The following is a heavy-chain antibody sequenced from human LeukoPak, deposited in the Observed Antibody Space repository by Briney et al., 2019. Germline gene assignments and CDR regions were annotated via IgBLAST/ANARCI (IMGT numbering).Heavy chain of an antibody. D-gene: IGHD3-9*01. V-gene: IGHV1-2*02. Sequence: ASVKVSCKASGYTFTAYYIHWVRQAPGQGLEWMGWINPNSGGTKYAQKFQGRVTMTRDTSISTAYMELTRLRSDDTAMYYCACNNYDILTGFDYWGQGTLVTVSS. CDR2: INPNSGGT. CDR3: ACNNYDILTGFDY. J-gene: IGHJ4*02. CDR1: GYTFTAYY.